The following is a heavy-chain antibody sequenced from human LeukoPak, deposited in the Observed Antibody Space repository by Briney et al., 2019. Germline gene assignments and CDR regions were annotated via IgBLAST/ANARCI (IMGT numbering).Heavy chain of an antibody. D-gene: IGHD3-3*01. J-gene: IGHJ4*02. CDR3: ARGQRITIFGVAVGFDY. CDR2: IYYSGST. V-gene: IGHV4-31*03. Sequence: TLSLTCTVSGGSISSGGYYWSWIRQHPGKGPEWIGYIYYSGSTYYNPSLKSRVTISVDTSKNQFSLKLSSVTAADTAVYYCARGQRITIFGVAVGFDYWGQGTLVTVSS. CDR1: GGSISSGGYY.